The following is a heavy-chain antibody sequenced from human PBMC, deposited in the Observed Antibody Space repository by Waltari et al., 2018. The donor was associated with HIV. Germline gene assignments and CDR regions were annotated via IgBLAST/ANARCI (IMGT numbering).Heavy chain of an antibody. CDR3: ARGWSTSSFAP. Sequence: QVQLVQSGSEWKKPGASVKVSCKASGYTFTTYAINWVRQAPGNGLEWMGWINPKIGNPTYAQGCTGLFVFSLDTSVSTAYLQIGSLQAEDTAVYYCARGWSTSSFAPWGQGTLVTVSS. CDR2: INPKIGNP. J-gene: IGHJ5*02. V-gene: IGHV7-4-1*01. CDR1: GYTFTTYA. D-gene: IGHD2-2*01.